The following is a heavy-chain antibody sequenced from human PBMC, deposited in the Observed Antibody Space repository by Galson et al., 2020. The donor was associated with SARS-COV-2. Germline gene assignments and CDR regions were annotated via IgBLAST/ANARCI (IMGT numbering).Heavy chain of an antibody. Sequence: GESLKISCQAFGYSIANYWIAWVRQMPGKGLECMGVIYPGDSETRYSPSFQGQVAILVDKSISTAYLQWSNLKASDTAMYYCARLDTSTDGFDIWGQGTMVTVSS. J-gene: IGHJ3*02. CDR1: GYSIANYW. CDR3: ARLDTSTDGFDI. D-gene: IGHD2-2*01. CDR2: IYPGDSET. V-gene: IGHV5-51*01.